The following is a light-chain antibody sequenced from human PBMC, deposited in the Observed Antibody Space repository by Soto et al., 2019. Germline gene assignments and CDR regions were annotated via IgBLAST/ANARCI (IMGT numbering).Light chain of an antibody. V-gene: IGKV1-5*03. CDR2: KAT. Sequence: DIPMTQSPSTLSASVGDGVTITCRASQSIGSWLAWYQQKPGKAPKLLIYKATNLQSGVPSRFSGSGSWTDFSLTISSLQPVDSATYFCQQYNDFQYTFGPGTKLEI. J-gene: IGKJ2*01. CDR1: QSIGSW. CDR3: QQYNDFQYT.